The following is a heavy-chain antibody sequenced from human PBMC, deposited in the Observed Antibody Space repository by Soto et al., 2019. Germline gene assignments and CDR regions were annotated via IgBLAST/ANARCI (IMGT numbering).Heavy chain of an antibody. Sequence: EVQLVESGGGLVQPGGSLRLSCAASGFSFSNCWMSWVRQAPGKGLEWVANIKQDRSETYYGDSVKGRFTISRDNAKNSLYLQMNSLRAEDMAVYYCARGIDNYDCSGDIWGQGTLVTVSS. J-gene: IGHJ4*02. CDR2: IKQDRSET. CDR3: ARGIDNYDCSGDI. CDR1: GFSFSNCW. V-gene: IGHV3-7*03. D-gene: IGHD3-22*01.